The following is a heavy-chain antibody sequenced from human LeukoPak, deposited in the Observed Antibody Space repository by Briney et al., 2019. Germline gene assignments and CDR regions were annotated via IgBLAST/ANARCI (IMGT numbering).Heavy chain of an antibody. D-gene: IGHD1-26*01. V-gene: IGHV1-2*06. Sequence: ASMKVSCKASGNTVTVYFINWVRQAPGQWLEWMGRINPNSGATDYAQKFQGRVTMTRDTSISTAYMELSSLKSDDTAVYYCAKIGSSHDFDYWGQGTLITVSS. CDR1: GNTVTVYF. CDR2: INPNSGAT. J-gene: IGHJ4*02. CDR3: AKIGSSHDFDY.